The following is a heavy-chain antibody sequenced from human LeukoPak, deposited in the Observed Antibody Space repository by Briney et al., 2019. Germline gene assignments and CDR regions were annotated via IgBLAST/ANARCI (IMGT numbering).Heavy chain of an antibody. D-gene: IGHD3-10*01. CDR1: GYTFTSYY. V-gene: IGHV1-46*01. J-gene: IGHJ2*01. Sequence: ASVKVSCKASGYTFTSYYMHWVRQAPGQGLEWMGIINPSGGSTSYAQKFQGRVTMTRDMSTSTVYMELSSLRSEDTAVYYCARSRITMVRSNWYFDLWGRGTLVTVSS. CDR2: INPSGGST. CDR3: ARSRITMVRSNWYFDL.